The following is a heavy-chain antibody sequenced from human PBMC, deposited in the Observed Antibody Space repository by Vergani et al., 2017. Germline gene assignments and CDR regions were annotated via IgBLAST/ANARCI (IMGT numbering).Heavy chain of an antibody. J-gene: IGHJ6*02. D-gene: IGHD5-12*01. Sequence: QVQLVESGGGVVQPGGSLRLSRAASGFTFSSYGMHWVRQAPGKGLEWVAFIRYDGSNKYYADSVKGRFTISRDNSKNTLYLQMNSLRAEDTAVYYCANSPYSGYDYAYYYYGMDVWGQGTTVTVSS. CDR2: IRYDGSNK. CDR1: GFTFSSYG. CDR3: ANSPYSGYDYAYYYYGMDV. V-gene: IGHV3-30*02.